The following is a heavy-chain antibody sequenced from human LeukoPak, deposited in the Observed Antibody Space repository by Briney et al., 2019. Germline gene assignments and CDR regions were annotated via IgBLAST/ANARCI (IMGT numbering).Heavy chain of an antibody. V-gene: IGHV3-48*03. CDR3: ARGLDSSGYYWPFDY. CDR2: ISSSGSTI. Sequence: PGGSLRLSCAASGFTFSSYEMNWVRQAPGKGLEWISYISSSGSTIYYADSVKGRFTISRDNAKNSLYLQMNSLRDEDTAVYYCARGLDSSGYYWPFDYWGQGTLVTVSS. D-gene: IGHD3-22*01. J-gene: IGHJ4*02. CDR1: GFTFSSYE.